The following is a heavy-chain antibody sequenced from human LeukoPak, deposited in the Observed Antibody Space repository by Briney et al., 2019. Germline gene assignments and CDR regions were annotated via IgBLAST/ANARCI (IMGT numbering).Heavy chain of an antibody. J-gene: IGHJ1*01. CDR3: ARGLAYCGGDCCSEYFQH. V-gene: IGHV3-30*04. CDR1: GFTFSSYA. D-gene: IGHD2-21*02. CDR2: ISYDGSNK. Sequence: GRSLRLSCAASGFTFSSYAMHWVRQAPGKGLEWVAVISYDGSNKYYADSVKGRFTISRDNSKNTLYLQMNSLRAEDTAVYYCARGLAYCGGDCCSEYFQHWGQGTLVTVSS.